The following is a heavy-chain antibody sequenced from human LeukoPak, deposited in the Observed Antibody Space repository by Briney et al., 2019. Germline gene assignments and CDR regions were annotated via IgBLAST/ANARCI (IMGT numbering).Heavy chain of an antibody. V-gene: IGHV3-21*01. J-gene: IGHJ4*02. D-gene: IGHD4-17*01. CDR1: GFTFSSYS. Sequence: GGSLGLSCAASGFTFSSYSMNWVRQAPGKGLEWVSSISSSSSYIYYANSVKGRFTISRDNAKNSLYLQMNSLRAEDTAVYYCARVSDFGDYFDYWGQGTLITVSS. CDR2: ISSSSSYI. CDR3: ARVSDFGDYFDY.